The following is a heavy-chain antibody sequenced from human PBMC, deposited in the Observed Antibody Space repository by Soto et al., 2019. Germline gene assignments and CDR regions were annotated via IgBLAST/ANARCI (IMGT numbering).Heavy chain of an antibody. J-gene: IGHJ5*02. CDR1: GGSFSSYY. V-gene: IGHV4-34*01. D-gene: IGHD2-2*01. CDR2: INHYGSP. Sequence: QVQLQQWGAGLLKPSETLSLTCAVYGGSFSSYYWSWIRQPPGKGLEWIGQINHYGSPDYTPSLKRRVTISVHTSKNPFSLRLSSVTAADTAMYYCATHFSSTSCYYTFDPWGQGTLVTVSS. CDR3: ATHFSSTSCYYTFDP.